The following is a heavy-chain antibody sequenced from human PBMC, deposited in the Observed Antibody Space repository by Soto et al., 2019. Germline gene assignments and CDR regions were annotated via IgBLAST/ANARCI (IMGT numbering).Heavy chain of an antibody. D-gene: IGHD3-16*01. Sequence: QVQLQESGPGLVKPSETLSLTCTVSGGSMRGQHWSWIRQPPGKGLAWIAHHSDSTNYNPSLRSRRTISTDPSKNQFSLKPSPVTAANTAVHYCATYTVGGGGRGYWGQGTLVTVSS. CDR3: ATYTVGGGGRGY. CDR2: HHSDST. J-gene: IGHJ4*02. V-gene: IGHV4-4*09. CDR1: GGSMRGQH.